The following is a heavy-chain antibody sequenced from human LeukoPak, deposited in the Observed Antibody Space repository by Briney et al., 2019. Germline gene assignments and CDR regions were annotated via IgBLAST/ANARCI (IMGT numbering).Heavy chain of an antibody. CDR1: GLTFSTYA. Sequence: PGGSLGLSCAASGLTFSTYAMSWVRQAPGKGLEWVSGISDSGGSTYYADSVKGRFTISRDNSKNTLYLQMNSLGAEDTAVYYCAKDSANRLYSYPDYWGQGTLVTVSS. CDR3: AKDSANRLYSYPDY. V-gene: IGHV3-23*01. D-gene: IGHD2-21*01. CDR2: ISDSGGST. J-gene: IGHJ4*02.